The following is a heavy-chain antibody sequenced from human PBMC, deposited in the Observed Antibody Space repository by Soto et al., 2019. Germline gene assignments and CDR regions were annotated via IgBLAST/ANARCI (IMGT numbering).Heavy chain of an antibody. V-gene: IGHV3-23*01. CDR1: GLTFISYA. Sequence: LRLSSEASGLTFISYAINWVRQAPGKGLEWISVISGSGGATYFADSVKGRFVISRDNSKNTLYLQMNSLRAEDTAIYYCAKATLRVVHPLVFDYWGQGSLVTVSS. CDR3: AKATLRVVHPLVFDY. CDR2: ISGSGGAT. D-gene: IGHD3-3*01. J-gene: IGHJ4*02.